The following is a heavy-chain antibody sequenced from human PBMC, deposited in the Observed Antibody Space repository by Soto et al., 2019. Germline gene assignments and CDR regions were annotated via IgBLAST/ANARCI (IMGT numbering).Heavy chain of an antibody. Sequence: GASVKVSCKASGYTFTGYYMHWVRQAPGQGLEWMGWINPNSGGTNYAQKFQGRVTMTRDTSISTAYMELSRLRSDDTAVYYCARDSGTMVRGVISPEPRPGDYWGQGTLVTVSS. J-gene: IGHJ4*02. CDR3: ARDSGTMVRGVISPEPRPGDY. CDR2: INPNSGGT. D-gene: IGHD3-10*01. V-gene: IGHV1-2*02. CDR1: GYTFTGYY.